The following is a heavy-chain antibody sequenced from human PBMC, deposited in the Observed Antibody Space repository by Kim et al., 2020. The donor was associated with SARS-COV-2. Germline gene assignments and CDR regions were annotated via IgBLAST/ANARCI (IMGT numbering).Heavy chain of an antibody. D-gene: IGHD6-19*01. Sequence: AVSVKSRITINPDTSKNQFSLQLNSVTPEDTAVYYCARGGYSSGWLLFDPWGQGTLVTVSS. V-gene: IGHV6-1*01. CDR3: ARGGYSSGWLLFDP. J-gene: IGHJ5*02.